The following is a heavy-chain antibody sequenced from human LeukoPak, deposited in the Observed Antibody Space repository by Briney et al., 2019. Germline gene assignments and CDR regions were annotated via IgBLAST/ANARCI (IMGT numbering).Heavy chain of an antibody. CDR2: MYHYGGT. CDR3: ARVGGMTTVNNAAFDI. Sequence: PSETLSLTCSVSGGSINSDYWSWIRQPPGKGLEWIGYMYHYGGTNYNPSLKSRVTISIDKPKKQFSLKLISVTAADTAIYYCARVGGMTTVNNAAFDIWGQGTMVTVSS. D-gene: IGHD4-11*01. J-gene: IGHJ3*02. V-gene: IGHV4-59*01. CDR1: GGSINSDY.